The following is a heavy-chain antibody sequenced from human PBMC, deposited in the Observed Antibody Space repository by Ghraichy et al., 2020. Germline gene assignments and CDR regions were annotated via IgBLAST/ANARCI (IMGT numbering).Heavy chain of an antibody. CDR2: IYKSGTT. J-gene: IGHJ6*02. V-gene: IGHV4-59*01. CDR3: ARDTWLDYYDYGMDV. D-gene: IGHD5-12*01. CDR1: GGSISNYY. Sequence: SETLSLTCTVSGGSISNYYWSWIRQPPGKGLEWIGYIYKSGTTNYNPSLKSRVTISVDTSKNQFSLRLRSVTATDTAVYYCARDTWLDYYDYGMDVWNQGTTPTAS.